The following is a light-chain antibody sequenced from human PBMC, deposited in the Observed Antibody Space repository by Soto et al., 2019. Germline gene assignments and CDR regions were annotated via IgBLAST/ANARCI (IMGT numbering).Light chain of an antibody. V-gene: IGKV3-20*01. CDR3: QQYGDSSWT. CDR2: GAP. CDR1: QSVSSNY. Sequence: EIVLTQSPGTLPLSPGDRATLSCRASQSVSSNYLAWYQQQKPGQAPRLLIYGAPSRATGVPDRFSGSGSGTDFTLAISRLEPEDSVVYYCQQYGDSSWTFGQGTKVEIK. J-gene: IGKJ1*01.